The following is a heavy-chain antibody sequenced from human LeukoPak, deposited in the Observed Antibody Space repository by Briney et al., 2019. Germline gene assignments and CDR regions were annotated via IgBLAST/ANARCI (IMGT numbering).Heavy chain of an antibody. CDR2: IYYSGST. CDR3: ARVNYDFWSGYYVARQTFDH. J-gene: IGHJ4*02. CDR1: GGSISSYY. D-gene: IGHD3-3*01. Sequence: SETLSLTCTVSGGSISSYYWSWIRQPPVKGLEWIGYIYYSGSTNYNPSLKSRVTISVDTSKNQFSLKLSSVTAADTAVYYCARVNYDFWSGYYVARQTFDHWGQGTLVTVSS. V-gene: IGHV4-59*01.